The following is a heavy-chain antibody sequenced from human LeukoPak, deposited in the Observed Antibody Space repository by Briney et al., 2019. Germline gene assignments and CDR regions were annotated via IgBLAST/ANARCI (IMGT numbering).Heavy chain of an antibody. V-gene: IGHV1-69*05. D-gene: IGHD3-22*01. CDR3: ARLNGGDSSGYYLGAGYMDV. CDR2: IIPIFGTA. Sequence: SVKVSCKASGGTFSSYAISWVRQAPGQGLEWMGGIIPIFGTANYAQKFQGRVTITTDESTSTAYMELSSLRSEDTAVYYCARLNGGDSSGYYLGAGYMDVWGKGTTVTVSS. J-gene: IGHJ6*03. CDR1: GGTFSSYA.